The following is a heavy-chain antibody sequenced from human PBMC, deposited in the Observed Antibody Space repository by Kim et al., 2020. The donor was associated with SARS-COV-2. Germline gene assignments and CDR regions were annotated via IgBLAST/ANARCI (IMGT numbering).Heavy chain of an antibody. V-gene: IGHV3-21*01. J-gene: IGHJ4*02. CDR2: ISSSSSYI. CDR3: ASDLGVTSVADY. CDR1: GFTFSSYS. Sequence: GGSLRLSCAASGFTFSSYSMNWVRQAPGKGLEWVSSISSSSSYIYYADSVKGRFTISRDNAKNSLYLQMNSLRAEDTAVYYCASDLGVTSVADYWGQGTLVTVSS. D-gene: IGHD2-21*02.